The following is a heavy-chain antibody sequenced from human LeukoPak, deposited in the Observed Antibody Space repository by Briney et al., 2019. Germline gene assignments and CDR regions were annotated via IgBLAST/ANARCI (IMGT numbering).Heavy chain of an antibody. CDR3: ARDQGFGDAFDI. CDR2: INSDGSST. CDR1: GFTFSIYW. V-gene: IGHV3-74*01. D-gene: IGHD3-16*01. J-gene: IGHJ3*02. Sequence: GGSLRLSCAASGFTFSIYWMHWVRQAPGKGLVWVSRINSDGSSTSYADSVRGRFTISRDNAKNTLYLQMNSLRAEDTAVYFCARDQGFGDAFDIWGQGTIVTVSS.